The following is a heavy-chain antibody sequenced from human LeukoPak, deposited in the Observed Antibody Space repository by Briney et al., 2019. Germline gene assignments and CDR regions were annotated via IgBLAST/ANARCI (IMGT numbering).Heavy chain of an antibody. D-gene: IGHD3-3*01. V-gene: IGHV1-2*02. Sequence: GSVRVSCTASGYTFTGYDMHWVRQAPGQGLEWMGWINRNSGGTNYAQKFQGRVTMTRDTSISTAYMELSRLRSDDTAVYYCARDRGNYDFWSGYYHGFDYWGQGTLVTVSS. CDR2: INRNSGGT. J-gene: IGHJ4*02. CDR1: GYTFTGYD. CDR3: ARDRGNYDFWSGYYHGFDY.